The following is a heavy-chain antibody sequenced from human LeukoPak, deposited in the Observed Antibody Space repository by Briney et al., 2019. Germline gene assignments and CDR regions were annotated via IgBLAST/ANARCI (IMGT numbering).Heavy chain of an antibody. D-gene: IGHD4/OR15-4a*01. V-gene: IGHV4-59*01. Sequence: PSETLSLTCTVSGGSLSSYYWSWIRQPPGKGLEWIAYIYYSGSTNYNPSLKSRVTISVDTSKKQSSLMLRSVTAADTAVFYFAGASYAGYFQHWGQGTLVTVSS. CDR1: GGSLSSYY. J-gene: IGHJ1*01. CDR3: AGASYAGYFQH. CDR2: IYYSGST.